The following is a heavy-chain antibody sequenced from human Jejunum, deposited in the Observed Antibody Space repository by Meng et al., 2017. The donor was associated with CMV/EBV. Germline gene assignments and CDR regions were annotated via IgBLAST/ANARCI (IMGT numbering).Heavy chain of an antibody. CDR2: IGAAGVDT. CDR1: FTVSNFA. Sequence: FTVSNFAMIGFRRAPGKGLEWFSGIGAAGVDTYYADSVKGRFTISRDNSKNTLYLQMNSLRAEDTATYHCAKHRAGSNTWYYFFDYWAQGTLVTVSS. V-gene: IGHV3-23*01. D-gene: IGHD6-13*01. CDR3: AKHRAGSNTWYYFFDY. J-gene: IGHJ4*02.